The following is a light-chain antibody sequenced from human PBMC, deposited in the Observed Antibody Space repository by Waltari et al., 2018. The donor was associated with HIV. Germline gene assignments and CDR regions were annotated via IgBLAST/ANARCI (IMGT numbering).Light chain of an antibody. J-gene: IGLJ3*02. CDR1: VLAKKY. CDR3: YSAADNNLRV. CDR2: KDS. V-gene: IGLV3-27*01. Sequence: SSELTQPSSVSVSPGQTARITCSGDVLAKKYARWFQQKPGQAPVLVIYKDSERPSGIPERFSGSSSGTTVTLTISGAQVEDEADYYCYSAADNNLRVFGGGTK.